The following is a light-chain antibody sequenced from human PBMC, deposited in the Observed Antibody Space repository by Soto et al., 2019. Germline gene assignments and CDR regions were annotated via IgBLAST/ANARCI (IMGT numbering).Light chain of an antibody. CDR1: QSVSNNF. Sequence: EIVLTQSPGTLSLSPGERATLSCRASQSVSNNFLAWYQQKPGQAPRLLIYGASNRATGIPDRFSGSWSGTYCTLTISRLEPEDFAVHYCQQYGKSPRTFGQGTKVEIK. CDR3: QQYGKSPRT. V-gene: IGKV3-20*01. J-gene: IGKJ1*01. CDR2: GAS.